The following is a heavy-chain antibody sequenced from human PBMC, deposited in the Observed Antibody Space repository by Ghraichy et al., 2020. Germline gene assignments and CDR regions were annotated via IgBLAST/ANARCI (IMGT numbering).Heavy chain of an antibody. Sequence: KVSCAVSGFTSGGSAMHWVRQASGKGLEWVGRIRSKANNYATAYAESVEGRFTISRDESKNTAWLQMDSLKTEDTAVYYCARSSSYYFDNWGQGTQVTVSS. V-gene: IGHV3-73*01. CDR1: GFTSGGSA. CDR2: IRSKANNYAT. J-gene: IGHJ4*02. D-gene: IGHD6-6*01. CDR3: ARSSSYYFDN.